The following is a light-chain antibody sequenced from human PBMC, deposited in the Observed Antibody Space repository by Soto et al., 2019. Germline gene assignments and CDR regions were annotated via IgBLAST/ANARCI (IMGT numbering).Light chain of an antibody. CDR1: QSVSSSY. V-gene: IGKV3-20*01. CDR3: QQYNNWPRT. J-gene: IGKJ1*01. Sequence: EIMLKQSPGTLSLSPGERATLSCRASQSVSSSYLAWYQQKPGQAPRLLIYGASSRATGIPDRFSGSGSGTDFTLTISSLQSEDFAVYYCQQYNNWPRTFGQGTKVDIK. CDR2: GAS.